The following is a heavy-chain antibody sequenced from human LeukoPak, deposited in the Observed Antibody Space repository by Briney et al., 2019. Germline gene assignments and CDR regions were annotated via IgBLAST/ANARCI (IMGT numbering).Heavy chain of an antibody. D-gene: IGHD1-26*01. CDR3: NAVGAPRSVDI. Sequence: PSQTLSLTCTVSGGSISSGDYYWSWIRQPPGKGLEWIGYIYYSGSTYYSPSLKSRVTISLDTSKNQFSLKLSSVTAADTAVYYCNAVGAPRSVDIWGQGTMVTVSS. V-gene: IGHV4-30-4*01. CDR1: GGSISSGDYY. CDR2: IYYSGST. J-gene: IGHJ3*02.